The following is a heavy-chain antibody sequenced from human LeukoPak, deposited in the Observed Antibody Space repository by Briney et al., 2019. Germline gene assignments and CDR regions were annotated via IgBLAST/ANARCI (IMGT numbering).Heavy chain of an antibody. J-gene: IGHJ4*02. Sequence: GGPLRLPCAASGCTFSSYAMHWVRQAPGKGQYRVALIRYDGSKLDYADSVRGRFTISRDNSKNTLYLQMNSLRAEDTAVYYCARDHSSGWYLDYFDYWGQGTLVTVDS. V-gene: IGHV3-30*02. CDR3: ARDHSSGWYLDYFDY. CDR2: IRYDGSKL. D-gene: IGHD6-19*01. CDR1: GCTFSSYA.